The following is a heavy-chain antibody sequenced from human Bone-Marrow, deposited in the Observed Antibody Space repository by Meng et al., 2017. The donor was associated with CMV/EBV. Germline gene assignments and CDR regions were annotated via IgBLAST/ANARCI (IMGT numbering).Heavy chain of an antibody. CDR3: ARNGGNCTNGVCSRIVDY. CDR1: VGSFSGYH. D-gene: IGHD2-8*01. Sequence: SETLSLTCDVNVGSFSGYHWTWIRQSPGKGLEWIGYIYYSGSTYYNPSLKSRVTISVDTSKNQFSLKLSSVTAADTAVYYCARNGGNCTNGVCSRIVDYWGQGTLVTVSS. V-gene: IGHV4-59*06. J-gene: IGHJ4*02. CDR2: IYYSGST.